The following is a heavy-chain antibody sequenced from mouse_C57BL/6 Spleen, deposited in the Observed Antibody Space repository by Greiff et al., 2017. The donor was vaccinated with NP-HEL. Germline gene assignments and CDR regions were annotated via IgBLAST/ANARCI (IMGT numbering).Heavy chain of an antibody. CDR3: ARGDSKPPTGTGRDY. D-gene: IGHD4-1*02. CDR1: GYTFTSYW. V-gene: IGHV1-59*01. CDR2: IDPSDSYT. Sequence: QVQLQQPGAELVRPGTSVKLSCKASGYTFTSYWMHWVKQRPGQGLEWIGVIDPSDSYTNYNQKFKGKATLTVDTSSSTAYMQLSSLTSEDSAVYYCARGDSKPPTGTGRDYWGQGTTLTVSS. J-gene: IGHJ2*01.